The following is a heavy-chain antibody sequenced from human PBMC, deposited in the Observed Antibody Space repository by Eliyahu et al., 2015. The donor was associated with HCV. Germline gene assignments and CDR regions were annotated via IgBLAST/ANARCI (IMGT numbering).Heavy chain of an antibody. CDR1: GYSFSSFW. D-gene: IGHD3-16*01. J-gene: IGHJ6*02. CDR2: IDPSDSYT. Sequence: EVQLVQSGAEVEKSGESLRISCKGFGYSFSSFWINWVRHVPGKGLEWMGRIDPSDSYTIYSPSFQGHVTISTDKSVTTAYLQWSSLKASDTAIYYCARRGWNYDSYHYFYAMDVWGQGTTVTVSS. CDR3: ARRGWNYDSYHYFYAMDV. V-gene: IGHV5-10-1*03.